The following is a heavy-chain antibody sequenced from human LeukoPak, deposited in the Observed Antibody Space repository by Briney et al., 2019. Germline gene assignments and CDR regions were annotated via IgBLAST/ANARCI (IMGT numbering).Heavy chain of an antibody. CDR3: ARPLYYYGSGDD. J-gene: IGHJ4*02. V-gene: IGHV3-74*01. D-gene: IGHD3-10*01. CDR2: INRDGSST. Sequence: PGGSLRLSCAASGFTFSNYWMHWVRQAPGKGLVWVSHINRDGSSTSYADSVKGRFTISRDNAKNSLYLQMNSLRDEDTAVYYCARPLYYYGSGDDWGQGTLVTVSS. CDR1: GFTFSNYW.